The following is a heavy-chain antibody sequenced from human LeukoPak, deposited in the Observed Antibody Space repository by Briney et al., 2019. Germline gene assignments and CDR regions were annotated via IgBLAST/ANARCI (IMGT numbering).Heavy chain of an antibody. D-gene: IGHD3-22*01. Sequence: GGSLRLSCAASGFTFSSYEMNWVRQAPGKGLEWVSYISSSGSTIYYADSVKGRFTISRDNAKNSLYLQMNSLRAEDTAVYYCARDGDQYYYDSSGYWDYWGQGTLVTVSS. V-gene: IGHV3-48*03. CDR3: ARDGDQYYYDSSGYWDY. CDR1: GFTFSSYE. J-gene: IGHJ4*02. CDR2: ISSSGSTI.